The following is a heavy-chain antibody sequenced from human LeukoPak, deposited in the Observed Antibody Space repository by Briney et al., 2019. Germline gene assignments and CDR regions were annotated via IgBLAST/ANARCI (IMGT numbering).Heavy chain of an antibody. J-gene: IGHJ4*02. V-gene: IGHV3-20*04. D-gene: IGHD2-8*01. Sequence: GGSLRLSCEASGFTFDNYGMSWVRQVPGKGLEWVSGINRNGDNTDYADSVKGRFTISRDNAKNSHFLQMNSLRVEDTAFYYCARGFRNGPFDCWGQGTLVTVSS. CDR2: INRNGDNT. CDR3: ARGFRNGPFDC. CDR1: GFTFDNYG.